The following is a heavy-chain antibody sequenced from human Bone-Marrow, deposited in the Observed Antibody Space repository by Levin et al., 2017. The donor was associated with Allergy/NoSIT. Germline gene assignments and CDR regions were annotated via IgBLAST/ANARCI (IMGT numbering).Heavy chain of an antibody. V-gene: IGHV7-4-1*02. J-gene: IGHJ6*03. D-gene: IGHD2-15*01. CDR1: GYTFSTFA. CDR3: ARETGSGFYNYYMDV. Sequence: GASVKVSCKASGYTFSTFAINWVRQAPGQGLEWMGWINTKTGNPTYAQDFTGRLVFSLDTSVSTAYLQVNTLKAEDTAVYFCARETGSGFYNYYMDVWGNGTTVIVS. CDR2: INTKTGNP.